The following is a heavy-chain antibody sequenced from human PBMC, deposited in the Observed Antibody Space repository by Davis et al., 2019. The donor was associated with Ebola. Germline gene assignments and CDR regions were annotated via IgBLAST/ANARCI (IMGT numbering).Heavy chain of an antibody. CDR1: GYTFTSYY. CDR2: INPHNGNT. D-gene: IGHD1-1*01. J-gene: IGHJ4*02. CDR3: ARAQFPTTSDH. Sequence: ASVKVSCKASGYTFTSYYMHWVRQAPGQGLEWMGWINPHNGNTNYAQNVQGRVTMTTDTSTSTAYMEVGSLRSEDTAMYYCARAQFPTTSDHWGQGTLVTVSS. V-gene: IGHV1-18*04.